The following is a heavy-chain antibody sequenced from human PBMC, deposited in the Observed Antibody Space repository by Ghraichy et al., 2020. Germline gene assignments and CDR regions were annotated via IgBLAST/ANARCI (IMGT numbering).Heavy chain of an antibody. V-gene: IGHV4-59*01. J-gene: IGHJ4*02. CDR3: AREGGDSSGWLGGYFDY. CDR1: GGSISSYY. Sequence: SETLSLTCTVSGGSISSYYWSWIRQPPGKGLEWIGYIYYSGSTNYNPSLKSRVIISVDTSKNQFSLKLSSVTAADTAVYYCAREGGDSSGWLGGYFDYWGQGTLVTVSS. CDR2: IYYSGST. D-gene: IGHD6-19*01.